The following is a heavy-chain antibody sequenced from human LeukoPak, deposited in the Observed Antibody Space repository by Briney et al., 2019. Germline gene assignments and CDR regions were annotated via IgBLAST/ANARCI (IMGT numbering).Heavy chain of an antibody. CDR1: GYTFTNYF. D-gene: IGHD5-18*01. V-gene: IGHV1-46*01. CDR2: INPSGGST. J-gene: IGHJ4*02. CDR3: ARGSHYSRFDY. Sequence: VASVKLSCKSSGYTFTNYFVHWVRQAPGQGLEWMGIINPSGGSTSYAQKFQGRVAMTRNTSTSTVYMELTSLRSEDTAVYYCARGSHYSRFDYWGQGTLVTVSS.